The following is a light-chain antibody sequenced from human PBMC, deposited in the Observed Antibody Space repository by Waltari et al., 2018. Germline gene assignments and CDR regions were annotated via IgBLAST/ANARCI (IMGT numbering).Light chain of an antibody. J-gene: IGLJ3*02. CDR1: SSNIGEGYD. Sequence: QSVLTQPPSVSGAPGQRVTIPCTGSSSNIGEGYDVTWDLQLPATAPKLLIYANRNRPSGVPDRFSGSKSGTSASLAITGLQPEDEADYYCQSYDSSLSGRPWVFGGGTKLTVL. CDR2: ANR. CDR3: QSYDSSLSGRPWV. V-gene: IGLV1-40*01.